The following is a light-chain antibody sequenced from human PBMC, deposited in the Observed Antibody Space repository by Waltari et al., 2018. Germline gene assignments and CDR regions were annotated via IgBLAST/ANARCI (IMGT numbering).Light chain of an antibody. CDR1: QSLLDSNGYNY. CDR3: MQSLQTPPWT. J-gene: IGKJ1*01. Sequence: DIVMTQSPLSLPVTPGEPASISCRSSQSLLDSNGYNYLDWYLQKPGQSPQRLIDLGSSRASGVPDRFSGRGSGTDFTLIISRVEAEDVGIYYCMQSLQTPPWTFGQGTKVEIK. CDR2: LGS. V-gene: IGKV2-28*01.